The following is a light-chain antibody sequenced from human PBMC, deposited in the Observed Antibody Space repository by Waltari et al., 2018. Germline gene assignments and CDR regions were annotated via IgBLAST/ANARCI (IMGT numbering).Light chain of an antibody. CDR3: LQYKSLWT. CDR2: AAS. V-gene: IGKV1-16*01. J-gene: IGKJ1*01. CDR1: QVISND. Sequence: DIQMTQSPSSLSASVRDRVTITCRASQVISNDLAWFQQKPGKAPKSLIYAASSLQSGVPSRFSGSGSGTDFTLTITSLQPDDFATYYCLQYKSLWTFGQGTKVQTK.